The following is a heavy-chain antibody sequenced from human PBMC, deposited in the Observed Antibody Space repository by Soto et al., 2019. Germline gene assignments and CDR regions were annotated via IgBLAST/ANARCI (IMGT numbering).Heavy chain of an antibody. Sequence: SVKVSCKASGGTFSSYAISWVRQAPGQGLEWMGGIIPIFGTANYAQKFQGRVTITADESTSTAYMELSSLRSDDTAVYDWARDRGGYNSGSIGYWGQGTMVTVYS. CDR2: IIPIFGTA. J-gene: IGHJ4*02. V-gene: IGHV1-69*13. CDR3: ARDRGGYNSGSIGY. CDR1: GGTFSSYA. D-gene: IGHD5-12*01.